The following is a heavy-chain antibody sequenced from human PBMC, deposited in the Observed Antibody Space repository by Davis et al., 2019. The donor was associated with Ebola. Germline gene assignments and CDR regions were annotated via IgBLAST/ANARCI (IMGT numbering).Heavy chain of an antibody. V-gene: IGHV3-43*01. CDR1: GVTFDTFS. J-gene: IGHJ4*02. Sequence: PGRSLRLSCAASGVTFDTFSLHWVRQVPGKSLEWVSLVGWNGDSTFYADSVKGRFTISRDNRGNSLYLQMNNLRTDDSALYYCAKERRGSSWTALDSWGQGTLVTVSS. D-gene: IGHD2-2*01. CDR2: VGWNGDST. CDR3: AKERRGSSWTALDS.